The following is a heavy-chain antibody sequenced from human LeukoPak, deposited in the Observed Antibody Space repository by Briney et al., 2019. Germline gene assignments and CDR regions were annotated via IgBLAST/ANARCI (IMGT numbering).Heavy chain of an antibody. CDR3: AKLRGANAPFDY. CDR1: GSTFSSYA. V-gene: IGHV3-30*04. CDR2: ISYDGSNK. J-gene: IGHJ4*02. Sequence: GGSLRLSCAASGSTFSSYAMHWVRQAPGKGLEWVAVISYDGSNKYYADSVKGRFTISRDNSKNTLYLQMNSLRAEDTAVYYCAKLRGANAPFDYWGQGTLVTVSS. D-gene: IGHD3-10*01.